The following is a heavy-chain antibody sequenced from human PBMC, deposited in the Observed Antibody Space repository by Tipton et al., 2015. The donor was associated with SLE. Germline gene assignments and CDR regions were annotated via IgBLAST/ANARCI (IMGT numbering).Heavy chain of an antibody. CDR3: ARGLGYCTGGSCYKGYYSSYMDV. CDR1: GGSVSPYY. CDR2: IFHSGGT. J-gene: IGHJ6*03. V-gene: IGHV4-59*02. D-gene: IGHD2-15*01. Sequence: TLSLTCTVSGGSVSPYYWNWIRQSPGKGLGWIGYIFHSGGTNYNPSLKSRLTILVDTSRNQFSLKLSSVTAADSAVYYCARGLGYCTGGSCYKGYYSSYMDVWGKGTTVTVSS.